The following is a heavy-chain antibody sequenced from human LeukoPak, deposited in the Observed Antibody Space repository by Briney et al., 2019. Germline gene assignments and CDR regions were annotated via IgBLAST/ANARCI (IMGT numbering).Heavy chain of an antibody. D-gene: IGHD2-2*02. Sequence: PGGSLRLSCAASGFTFDNHGMSWVRHAPGKGLERVSGVNWNGGSTGYADSVKGRFTISRDNAKNSLYLQMNSLRAEDTALYYCGRIIVVPASISSYYFDYWGQDNLVTVSS. CDR1: GFTFDNHG. J-gene: IGHJ4*02. V-gene: IGHV3-20*04. CDR3: GRIIVVPASISSYYFDY. CDR2: VNWNGGST.